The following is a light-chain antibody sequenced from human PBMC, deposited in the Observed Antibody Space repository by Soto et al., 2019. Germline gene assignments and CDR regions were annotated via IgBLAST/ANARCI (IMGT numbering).Light chain of an antibody. CDR1: RSVTNNY. Sequence: VLTQSAGTLSFFPGARATLYCSASRSVTNNYLAWHQQKPSQTPRLLIYGASSRATGIPDRFSGGGSGTDFTLTISRREPGDFAVYYCQQHGSSPITFGQGTRLEIK. J-gene: IGKJ5*01. CDR3: QQHGSSPIT. V-gene: IGKV3-20*01. CDR2: GAS.